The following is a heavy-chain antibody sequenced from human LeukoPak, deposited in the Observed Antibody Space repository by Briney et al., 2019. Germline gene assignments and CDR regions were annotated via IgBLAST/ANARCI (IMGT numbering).Heavy chain of an antibody. CDR1: GFTFSTYA. V-gene: IGHV3-64D*09. CDR2: ISTNGGAT. D-gene: IGHD3-9*01. J-gene: IGHJ4*02. Sequence: GGSLRLSCSASGFTFSTYAMHLVRQAPGKGLEYVSAISTNGGATDYADSVKGRFTISRDNSKNTLYLQMSSLRAEDTAVYYCVTWDDILIGWGQGTLVTVSS. CDR3: VTWDDILIG.